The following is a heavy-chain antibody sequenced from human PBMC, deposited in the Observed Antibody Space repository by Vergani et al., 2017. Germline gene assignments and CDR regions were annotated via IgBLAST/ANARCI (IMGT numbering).Heavy chain of an antibody. CDR1: GYTFTSYA. CDR3: ARVVNSYGYVSYYYYYMDV. V-gene: IGHV1-69*13. J-gene: IGHJ6*03. Sequence: QVQLVQSGAEVKKPGASVKVSCKASGYTFTSYAISWVRPAPGQGLEWMGGIIPIFGTANYAQKFQGRVTITADESTSTAYMELSSLRSEDTAVYYCARVVNSYGYVSYYYYYMDVWGKGTTVTVSS. CDR2: IIPIFGTA. D-gene: IGHD5-18*01.